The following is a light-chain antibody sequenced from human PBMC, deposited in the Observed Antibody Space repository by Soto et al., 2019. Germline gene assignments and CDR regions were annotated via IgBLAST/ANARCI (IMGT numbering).Light chain of an antibody. CDR3: QQYNEWPLT. V-gene: IGKV3-20*01. CDR2: GAS. J-gene: IGKJ4*01. Sequence: EIVLTQSPGTLSLSPGERATLSCRASQSVSTRSLAWYQQKPGQAPRLLISGASSRAADIPDRFSGSGSGTEFTLTISSLQSEDFAVYYCQQYNEWPLTFGQGTKVDI. CDR1: QSVSTRS.